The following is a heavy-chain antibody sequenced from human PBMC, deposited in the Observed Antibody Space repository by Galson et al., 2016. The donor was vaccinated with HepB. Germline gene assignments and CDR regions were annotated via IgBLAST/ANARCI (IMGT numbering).Heavy chain of an antibody. Sequence: SVKVSCKASGYTSTGYYIDWVRQAPGQGLEWMGRINPNSGGAKYVQKFQGRVTMTRDTSISTAYMELSRLRSDDTAVYYCAVVLNKSMGDYWGQGTLVTVSS. CDR2: INPNSGGA. V-gene: IGHV1-2*06. D-gene: IGHD1/OR15-1a*01. CDR3: AVVLNKSMGDY. J-gene: IGHJ4*02. CDR1: GYTSTGYY.